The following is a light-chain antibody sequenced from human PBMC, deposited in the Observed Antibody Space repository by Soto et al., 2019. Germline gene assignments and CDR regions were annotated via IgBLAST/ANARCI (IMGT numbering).Light chain of an antibody. Sequence: EIVLTQSLVTLSLSPGERATLSCRASQSVLNNYLAWYQQRPGQPPRLLIYGASSRATGIPDRFSGSGSGTDFTLTISRLEPEEFAVYYCEHYSRPPRYTFGQGTKLEIK. CDR2: GAS. CDR3: EHYSRPPRYT. CDR1: QSVLNNY. J-gene: IGKJ2*01. V-gene: IGKV3-20*01.